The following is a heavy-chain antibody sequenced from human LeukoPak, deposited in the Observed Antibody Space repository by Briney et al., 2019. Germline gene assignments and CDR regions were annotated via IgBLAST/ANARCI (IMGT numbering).Heavy chain of an antibody. D-gene: IGHD2-2*01. V-gene: IGHV3-30*04. CDR1: GFTFSSYA. CDR3: ARPQYCSSTSCYNWFDP. CDR2: ISYDGSNK. Sequence: GSLRLSCAASGFTFSSYAMHWVRQAPGKGLEWVAVISYDGSNKYYADSVKGRFTISRDNSKNTLYLQMNSLRAEDTAVYYCARPQYCSSTSCYNWFDPWGQGTLVTVSS. J-gene: IGHJ5*02.